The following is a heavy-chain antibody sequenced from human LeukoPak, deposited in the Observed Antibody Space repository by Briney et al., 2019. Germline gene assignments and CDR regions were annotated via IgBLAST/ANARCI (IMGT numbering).Heavy chain of an antibody. CDR1: GYTSTSYY. CDR2: INPSGGST. D-gene: IGHD2-2*01. CDR3: AREAVVVPAAIPGTSQDAFDI. J-gene: IGHJ3*02. V-gene: IGHV1-46*01. Sequence: ASVKVSCKASGYTSTSYYMHWVRQAPGQGLEWMGIINPSGGSTSYAQEFQGRVTMTRDTSTSTVYMELSSLRSEDTAVYYCAREAVVVPAAIPGTSQDAFDIWGQGTMVTVSS.